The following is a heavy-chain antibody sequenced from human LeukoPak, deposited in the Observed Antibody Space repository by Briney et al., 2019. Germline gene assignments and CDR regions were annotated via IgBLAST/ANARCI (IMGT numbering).Heavy chain of an antibody. CDR1: GGSFSGYY. Sequence: SETLSLTCAVYGGSFSGYYWSWIRQPPGKGLEWIGEINHSGSTNYNPSLKSRVTISVDTSKNQFSLKLSSVTAADTAVYYCAREERGSYYAFDIWGQGTMVTVSS. CDR3: AREERGSYYAFDI. CDR2: INHSGST. D-gene: IGHD1-26*01. V-gene: IGHV4-34*01. J-gene: IGHJ3*02.